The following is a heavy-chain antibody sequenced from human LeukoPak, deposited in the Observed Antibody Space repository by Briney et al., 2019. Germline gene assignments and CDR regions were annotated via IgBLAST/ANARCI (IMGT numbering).Heavy chain of an antibody. CDR3: ASGKYRYCDNWFDP. J-gene: IGHJ5*02. V-gene: IGHV3-30*03. Sequence: PGGSLRLSCAASGFTFSSYDMHWGRQAPGKGLEWVAVISYDGSNKYYADSVKGRFTISSDNSKNALYLQMNSLRAEDTAVYFCASGKYRYCDNWFDPWGQGTLVTVSS. CDR1: GFTFSSYD. D-gene: IGHD5-18*01. CDR2: ISYDGSNK.